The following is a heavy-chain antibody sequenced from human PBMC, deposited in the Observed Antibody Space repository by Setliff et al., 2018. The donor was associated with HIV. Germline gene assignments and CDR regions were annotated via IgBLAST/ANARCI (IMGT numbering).Heavy chain of an antibody. D-gene: IGHD4-4*01. CDR1: GFTLSSYA. CDR3: VRDLTTIVTRKVFDI. J-gene: IGHJ3*02. Sequence: PGGSLRLSCAASGFTLSSYAMTWVRQAPGKGLEWVSALYSGGTAYYADSVKGRFTISRDNSKNTLYVQMNSLRADDKAVYYCVRDLTTIVTRKVFDIWGQGTMVTVSS. CDR2: LYSGGTA. V-gene: IGHV3-66*02.